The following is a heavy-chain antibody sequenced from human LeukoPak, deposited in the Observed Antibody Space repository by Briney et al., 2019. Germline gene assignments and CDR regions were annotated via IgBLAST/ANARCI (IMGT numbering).Heavy chain of an antibody. CDR2: TSANNRNT. CDR1: GYTFLSHG. J-gene: IGHJ6*03. Sequence: GASVKVSCKASGYTFLSHGFSWVRQAPGQGLEWMGWTSANNRNTNYAQRLQGRVTMTTDTSTNTAYMELRTLRSDDTAVYYCARSQAVVSSSLYYYMDFWGKGTTIIVSS. V-gene: IGHV1-18*01. CDR3: ARSQAVVSSSLYYYMDF. D-gene: IGHD2-2*01.